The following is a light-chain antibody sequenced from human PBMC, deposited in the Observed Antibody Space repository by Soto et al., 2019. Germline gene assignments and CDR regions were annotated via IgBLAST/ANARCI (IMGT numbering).Light chain of an antibody. CDR1: QGISRS. J-gene: IGKJ1*01. V-gene: IGKV1D-16*01. CDR3: QQYNSYSPWT. Sequence: DIQMTQSPSSVSAFVGDRVTITCRASQGISRSLAWYQQKSGEAPKLLIYAASLLQSGVPSRFSGSGSGTEFTLTISSLQPDDFATYYCQQYNSYSPWTFGQGTKVEIK. CDR2: AAS.